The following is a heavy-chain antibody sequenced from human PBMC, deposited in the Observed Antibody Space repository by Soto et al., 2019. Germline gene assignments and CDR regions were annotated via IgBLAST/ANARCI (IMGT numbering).Heavy chain of an antibody. J-gene: IGHJ5*02. CDR1: GYTFTSHY. D-gene: IGHD3-10*01. CDR3: ARDVSGSYYGWFDP. V-gene: IGHV1-46*01. CDR2: INLSAGSA. Sequence: ASVKVSCKASGYTFTSHYIHWVRQAPGQGLEWMGIINLSAGSASHAQKFQGRVTMTRDTSTSTVYMEMSSLRSEDTAVYYCARDVSGSYYGWFDPWGQGTLVTVSS.